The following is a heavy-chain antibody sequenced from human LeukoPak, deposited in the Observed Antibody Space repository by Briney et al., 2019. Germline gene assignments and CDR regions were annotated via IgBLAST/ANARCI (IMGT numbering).Heavy chain of an antibody. Sequence: PGGSLRLSCAASGFTFSSYWMHRVRQAPGKGLVWVSRINSDGSSTSYADSVKGRFTISRDNAKNTLYLQMNSLRAEDTAVYYCASPGPVTTDPRDFQHWGQGTLVTVSS. V-gene: IGHV3-74*01. J-gene: IGHJ1*01. CDR3: ASPGPVTTDPRDFQH. CDR2: INSDGSST. CDR1: GFTFSSYW. D-gene: IGHD4-17*01.